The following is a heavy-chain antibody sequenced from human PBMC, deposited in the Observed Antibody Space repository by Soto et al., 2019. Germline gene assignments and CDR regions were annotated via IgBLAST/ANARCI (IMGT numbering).Heavy chain of an antibody. CDR2: ISGSGGST. CDR1: GFTLSSDA. CDR3: AKDLLGIAAPFDY. Sequence: WGSLRLSCAASGFTLSSDAMSWVRQAPGQGLEWVSAISGSGGSTYYADSVKGRFTISRDNSKNKLYLHMNSLRAEDTAVYYCAKDLLGIAAPFDYWGQGTLVTVSS. J-gene: IGHJ4*02. V-gene: IGHV3-23*01. D-gene: IGHD6-13*01.